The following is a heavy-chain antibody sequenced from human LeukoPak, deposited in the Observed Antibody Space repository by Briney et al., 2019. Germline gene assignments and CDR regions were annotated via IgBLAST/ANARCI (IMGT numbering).Heavy chain of an antibody. CDR3: ARDKEMATITLDH. V-gene: IGHV1-2*02. CDR2: INPYSGGT. CDR1: GYTFTGYY. D-gene: IGHD5-24*01. J-gene: IGHJ4*02. Sequence: ASVKVSCKASGYTFTGYYMHWVRQAPGQGLEWMGWINPYSGGTNYAQKFQGRVTMTRDTSNSTAYMELSRLRSDDTAVYYCARDKEMATITLDHWGQGTLVTVSS.